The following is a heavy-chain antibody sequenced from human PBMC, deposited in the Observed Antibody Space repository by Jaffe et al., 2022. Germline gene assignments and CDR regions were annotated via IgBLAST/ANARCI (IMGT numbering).Heavy chain of an antibody. Sequence: EVQLVESGGGLVQPGGSLRLSCAASGFTFSSYSMNWVRQAPGKGLEWVSYISSSSSTIYYADSVKGRFTISRDNAKNSLYLQMNSLRAEDTAVYYCARVFIAYCGGDCYLTPGWYFDLWGRGTLVTVSS. V-gene: IGHV3-48*01. D-gene: IGHD2-21*01. CDR2: ISSSSSTI. CDR3: ARVFIAYCGGDCYLTPGWYFDL. J-gene: IGHJ2*01. CDR1: GFTFSSYS.